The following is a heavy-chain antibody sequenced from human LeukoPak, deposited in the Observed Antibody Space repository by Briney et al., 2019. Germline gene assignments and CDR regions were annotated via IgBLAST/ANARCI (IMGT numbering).Heavy chain of an antibody. CDR1: GFXFSTYW. CDR2: IKQDGSEK. V-gene: IGHV3-7*02. Sequence: GGSLRLSCAASGFXFSTYWISWVRQAPGKGLEWVANIKQDGSEKYYVDSVKGRFTISRDNAENSLYLQMNSLRAEDTAVYYCAKAYDFWSGYPDDWGRGTLVTVSS. D-gene: IGHD3-3*01. J-gene: IGHJ4*02. CDR3: AKAYDFWSGYPDD.